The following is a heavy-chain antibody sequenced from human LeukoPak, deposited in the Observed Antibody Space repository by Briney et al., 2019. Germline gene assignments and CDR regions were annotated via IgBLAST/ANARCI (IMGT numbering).Heavy chain of an antibody. CDR3: AKEIYYGSGSFPDY. Sequence: GGSLRLSCAASGFTFSSYGMHWVRKAPGKGLEWVAVISYDGSNKYYADSVQGRFTISRDNSKNTLYLQMNSLRPEDAAVYYCAKEIYYGSGSFPDYWGQGTLVTVSS. V-gene: IGHV3-30*18. J-gene: IGHJ4*02. D-gene: IGHD3-10*01. CDR1: GFTFSSYG. CDR2: ISYDGSNK.